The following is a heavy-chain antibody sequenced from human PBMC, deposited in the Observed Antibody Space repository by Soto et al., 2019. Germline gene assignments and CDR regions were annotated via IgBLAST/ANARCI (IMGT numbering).Heavy chain of an antibody. Sequence: SETLSLTCTVSGGSISNGGYYWTWIRQHPGKGLEWIGYIYYSGSTYYNPSRKSRVTISVDTSKNQFSLKLTSVTAADTAVYYCARDVTAFWSGHAGMDVWGQGTKVPVS. CDR1: GGSISNGGYY. J-gene: IGHJ6*02. CDR2: IYYSGST. V-gene: IGHV4-31*03. CDR3: ARDVTAFWSGHAGMDV. D-gene: IGHD3-3*01.